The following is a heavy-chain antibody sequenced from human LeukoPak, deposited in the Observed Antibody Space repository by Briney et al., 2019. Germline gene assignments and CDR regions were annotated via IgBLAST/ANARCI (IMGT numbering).Heavy chain of an antibody. CDR1: GGSISSYY. D-gene: IGHD3-3*01. CDR3: ARDSVTIFGEANYGMDV. J-gene: IGHJ6*02. CDR2: IYYSGST. V-gene: IGHV4-59*01. Sequence: SETLSLTCTVSGGSISSYYWSWIRQPPGKGLEWIGYIYYSGSTNYNPSLKSRVTISVDTSKNQFSLKLSSVTAADTAVYYCARDSVTIFGEANYGMDVWGQGTTVTVSS.